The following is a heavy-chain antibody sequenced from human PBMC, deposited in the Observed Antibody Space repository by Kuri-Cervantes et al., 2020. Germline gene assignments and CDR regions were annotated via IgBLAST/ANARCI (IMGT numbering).Heavy chain of an antibody. J-gene: IGHJ4*02. Sequence: ASVKVSCKASGYTFTSYGISWVRQAPGQGLEWMGWISAYNGNTNYAQKLQGRVTMTTDTSTSTAYMELRSLRSDDTAVYYCARDLITFGGVIGMGYWGQGTLVTVSS. CDR2: ISAYNGNT. D-gene: IGHD3-16*02. CDR3: ARDLITFGGVIGMGY. CDR1: GYTFTSYG. V-gene: IGHV1-18*01.